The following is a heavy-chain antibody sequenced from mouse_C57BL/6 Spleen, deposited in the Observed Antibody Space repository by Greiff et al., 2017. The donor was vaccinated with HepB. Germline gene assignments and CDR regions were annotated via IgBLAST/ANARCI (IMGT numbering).Heavy chain of an antibody. D-gene: IGHD3-2*01. CDR1: GYAFSSSW. J-gene: IGHJ3*01. CDR2: IYPGDGDT. Sequence: QVQLKQSGPELVKPGASVKISCKASGYAFSSSWMNWVKQRPGKGLEWIGRIYPGDGDTNYNGKFKGKAKLTADKSYSTAYMQLSSLTSEDSAVYFCARSETAPFAYWGQGTLVTVSA. V-gene: IGHV1-82*01. CDR3: ARSETAPFAY.